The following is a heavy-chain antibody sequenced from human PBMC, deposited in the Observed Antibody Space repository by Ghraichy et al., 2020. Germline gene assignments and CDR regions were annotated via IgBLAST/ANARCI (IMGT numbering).Heavy chain of an antibody. J-gene: IGHJ6*03. Sequence: SETLSLTCAVYGGSFSGYYWSWIRQPPGKGLEWIGEINHSGSTNYNPSLKSRVTISVDTSKNQFSLKLSSVTAADTAVYYCARGEKQLWSISPYYMDVWGKGTTVTVSS. CDR2: INHSGST. CDR1: GGSFSGYY. D-gene: IGHD5-18*01. V-gene: IGHV4-34*01. CDR3: ARGEKQLWSISPYYMDV.